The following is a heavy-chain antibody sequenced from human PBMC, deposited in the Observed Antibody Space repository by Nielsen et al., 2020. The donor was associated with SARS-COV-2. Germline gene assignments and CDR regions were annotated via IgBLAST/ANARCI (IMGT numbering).Heavy chain of an antibody. J-gene: IGHJ4*02. CDR3: ASTPTGYSYGFNY. CDR2: INWNGGST. V-gene: IGHV3-20*01. CDR1: GFTFDDYG. D-gene: IGHD5-18*01. Sequence: GGSLRLSCAASGFTFDDYGMSWVRQAPGKGLEWVSGINWNGGSTGYADSVKGRFTISRDNAKNSLYLQMNSLRAEDTALYHWASTPTGYSYGFNYWGQGTLVTVSS.